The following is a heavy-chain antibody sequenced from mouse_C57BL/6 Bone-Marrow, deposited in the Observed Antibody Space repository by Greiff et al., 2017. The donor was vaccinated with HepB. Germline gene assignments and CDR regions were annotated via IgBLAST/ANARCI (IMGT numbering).Heavy chain of an antibody. CDR1: GYTFTDYY. CDR3: AISYYYGSSYWYFDV. CDR2: INPNNGGT. J-gene: IGHJ1*03. V-gene: IGHV1-26*01. Sequence: EVKLQQSGPELVKPGASVKISCKASGYTFTDYYMNWVKQSHGKSLEWIGDINPNNGGTSYNQKFKGKATLTVDKSSSTAYMELRSLTSEDSAVYYCAISYYYGSSYWYFDVWGTGTTVTVSS. D-gene: IGHD1-1*01.